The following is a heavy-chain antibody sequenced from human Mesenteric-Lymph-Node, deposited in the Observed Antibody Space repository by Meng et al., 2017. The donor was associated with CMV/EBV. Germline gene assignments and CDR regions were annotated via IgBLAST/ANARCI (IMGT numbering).Heavy chain of an antibody. CDR3: AREVSSSSWATFDY. CDR1: GYTFTSYA. J-gene: IGHJ4*02. CDR2: INTNNGNP. Sequence: SGYTFTSYAMNWVRQAPGQGLEWMGWINTNNGNPTYAQGFTGRFVFSLDTSVSTAYLQISSLKADDTAVYYCAREVSSSSWATFDYWGQGTLVTVSS. V-gene: IGHV7-4-1*02. D-gene: IGHD6-13*01.